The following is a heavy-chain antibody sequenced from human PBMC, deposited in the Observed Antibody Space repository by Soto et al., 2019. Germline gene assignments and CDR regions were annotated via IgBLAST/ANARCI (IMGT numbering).Heavy chain of an antibody. CDR3: AKDDFTDRGEDYFDH. D-gene: IGHD2-21*01. Sequence: HPGGPLRLSCAPSGFSFSNFAMSWVRQAPGKGLEWVSGLGAGGDITFYADSVKGRFGISRDNSKNTVYLQVNSLRAEDTAVYFCAKDDFTDRGEDYFDHWGPGTLVTVSS. CDR2: LGAGGDIT. V-gene: IGHV3-23*01. CDR1: GFSFSNFA. J-gene: IGHJ4*02.